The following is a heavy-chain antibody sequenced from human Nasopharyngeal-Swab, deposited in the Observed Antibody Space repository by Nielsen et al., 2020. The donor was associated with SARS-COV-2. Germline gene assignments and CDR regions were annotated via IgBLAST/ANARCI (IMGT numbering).Heavy chain of an antibody. CDR2: IYYSGST. CDR3: ARPKYSGYDDEFGAYFDY. D-gene: IGHD5-12*01. V-gene: IGHV4-39*01. Sequence: GSLRLSCTVSGGSISSSSYYWGWIRQPPGKGLEWIGSIYYSGSTYYHPSLKSRVTISVDTSKNQFSLKLSSVTAADTAVYYCARPKYSGYDDEFGAYFDYWGQGTLVTVSS. J-gene: IGHJ4*02. CDR1: GGSISSSSYY.